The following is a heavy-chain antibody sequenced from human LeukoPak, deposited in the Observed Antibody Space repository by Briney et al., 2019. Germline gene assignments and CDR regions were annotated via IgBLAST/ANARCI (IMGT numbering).Heavy chain of an antibody. Sequence: PGGSLRLSCAASGFTFSSYAMSWVRQAPGKGLEWVATMPFDVNNKYYADSVRGRFTISRDNSKNTLYLQMNRLRAEDTAVYSCARGYCTSSSCYNDYWGQGTLVTVSS. D-gene: IGHD2-2*02. CDR3: ARGYCTSSSCYNDY. CDR2: MPFDVNNK. V-gene: IGHV3-30*04. J-gene: IGHJ4*02. CDR1: GFTFSSYA.